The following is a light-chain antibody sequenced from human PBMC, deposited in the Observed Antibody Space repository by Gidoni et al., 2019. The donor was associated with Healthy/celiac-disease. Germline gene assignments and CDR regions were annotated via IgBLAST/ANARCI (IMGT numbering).Light chain of an antibody. CDR1: QSVSNY. J-gene: IGKJ5*01. V-gene: IGKV3-11*01. CDR2: AAP. Sequence: IVLTQSPATLSLSPGERATLSFRASQSVSNYFACYHQKPGQAPRLLSTAAPNSATGIPARFSGSGSGTDFTLTISSLEPEDFAVYYGQQRSNWPITFGQGTRLEIK. CDR3: QQRSNWPIT.